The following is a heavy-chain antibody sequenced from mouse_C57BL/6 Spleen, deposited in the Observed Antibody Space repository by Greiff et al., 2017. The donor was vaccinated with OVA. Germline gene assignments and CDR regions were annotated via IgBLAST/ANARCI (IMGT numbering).Heavy chain of an antibody. D-gene: IGHD2-2*01. CDR3: ARMAMVTWYFDV. CDR1: GYSITSGYY. Sequence: ESGPGLVKPSQSLSLTCSVTGYSITSGYYWNWIRQFPGNKLEWMGYISYDGSNNYNPSLKNRISITRDTSKNQFFLKLNSVTTEDTATYYCARMAMVTWYFDVWGTGTTVTVSS. J-gene: IGHJ1*03. CDR2: ISYDGSN. V-gene: IGHV3-6*01.